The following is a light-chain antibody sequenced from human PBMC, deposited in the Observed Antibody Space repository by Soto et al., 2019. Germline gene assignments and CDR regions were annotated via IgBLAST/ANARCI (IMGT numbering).Light chain of an antibody. J-gene: IGLJ1*01. Sequence: SALTQPPSASGSPGQSVTISCVGTSSDVGAYDYVSWYLQHPGEAPKLIIYEVNKRPSGVSDRFSGSKSGNTASLTVSGLQDEDEGEYYCSSSAGSNNLGVFGTGTKGTVL. CDR2: EVN. V-gene: IGLV2-8*01. CDR3: SSSAGSNNLGV. CDR1: SSDVGAYDY.